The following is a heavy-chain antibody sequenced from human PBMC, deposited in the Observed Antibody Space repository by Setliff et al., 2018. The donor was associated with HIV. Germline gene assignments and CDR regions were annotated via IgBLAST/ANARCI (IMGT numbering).Heavy chain of an antibody. V-gene: IGHV4-39*07. D-gene: IGHD6-19*01. J-gene: IGHJ4*02. Sequence: SETLSLTCAVSGDSINNSSYYWGWIRQPPGKGLEWIGGFYYSGTSYYNPSLRSRLTISVDTSKNQFSLKLNSVTAADTAMYYCAKGETEQWRVVGLFDYWGQGTLVTVSS. CDR1: GDSINNSSYY. CDR3: AKGETEQWRVVGLFDY. CDR2: FYYSGTS.